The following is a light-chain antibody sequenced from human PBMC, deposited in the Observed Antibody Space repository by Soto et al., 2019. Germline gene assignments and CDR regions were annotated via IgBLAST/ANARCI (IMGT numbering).Light chain of an antibody. CDR2: AAS. J-gene: IGKJ1*01. Sequence: DIQMTQSPSSLSASVEDRVTITCRASQSISSYLNWYQQKPGKAPKLLIYAASSLQSGVPSRFSGSGSGTDFTLTISSLQPEDFATYYCQQSYSTPFRTFGQGTKVEIK. CDR3: QQSYSTPFRT. V-gene: IGKV1-39*01. CDR1: QSISSY.